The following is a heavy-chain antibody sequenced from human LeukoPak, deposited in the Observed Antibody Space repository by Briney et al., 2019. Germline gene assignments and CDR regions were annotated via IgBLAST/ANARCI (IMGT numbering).Heavy chain of an antibody. CDR2: IYTSGST. CDR1: GGSISSGSYY. J-gene: IGHJ5*02. Sequence: SQTLSLTCTVSGGSISSGSYYWSWIRQPAGKGLEWIGRIYTSGSTKYNPSLKSRVTISVDTSKNQFSLKLSSVTAADTAVYYCARVDYGSAHNWFDPWGQGTLVTVSS. CDR3: ARVDYGSAHNWFDP. V-gene: IGHV4-61*02. D-gene: IGHD3-10*01.